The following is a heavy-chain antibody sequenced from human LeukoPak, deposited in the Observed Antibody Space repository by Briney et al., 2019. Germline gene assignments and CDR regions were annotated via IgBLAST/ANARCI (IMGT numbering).Heavy chain of an antibody. Sequence: YLRLSCAASGFTFDDYAMHWVRQAPGKGLEWVSGISWNSGSIGYADPVKGRFTISRDNAKNSLYLQMNSLRAEDTALYYCAKDSRGGYSGYETADWGQGTLVTVSS. V-gene: IGHV3-9*01. J-gene: IGHJ4*02. CDR2: ISWNSGSI. D-gene: IGHD5-12*01. CDR3: AKDSRGGYSGYETAD. CDR1: GFTFDDYA.